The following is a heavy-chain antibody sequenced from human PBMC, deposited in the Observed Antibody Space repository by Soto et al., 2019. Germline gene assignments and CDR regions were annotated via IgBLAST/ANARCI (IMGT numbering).Heavy chain of an antibody. CDR2: ISSSGSTI. V-gene: IGHV3-11*01. D-gene: IGHD2-15*01. CDR1: GFTFSDYY. CDR3: ARAPRRYCSGGSCLRRGLYYFDY. J-gene: IGHJ4*02. Sequence: GGSLRLSCAASGFTFSDYYMSWIRQAPGKGLEWVSYISSSGSTIYYADSVKGRFTISRDNAKNSLYLQMNSLRAEDTAVYYCARAPRRYCSGGSCLRRGLYYFDYWGQGTLVTVSS.